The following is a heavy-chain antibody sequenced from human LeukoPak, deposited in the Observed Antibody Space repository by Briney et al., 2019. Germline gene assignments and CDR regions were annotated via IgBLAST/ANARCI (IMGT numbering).Heavy chain of an antibody. CDR3: TRVGYYYDSSGYHRRGAFDI. V-gene: IGHV4-59*11. J-gene: IGHJ3*02. Sequence: SETLSLTCTVPGGSISSHYWSWIRQPPGKGLEWIGYIYYSGSTNYNPSLKSRVTISVDTSKNQFSLKLTSVTAADTAVYYCTRVGYYYDSSGYHRRGAFDIWGQGTMVTVSS. CDR1: GGSISSHY. D-gene: IGHD3-22*01. CDR2: IYYSGST.